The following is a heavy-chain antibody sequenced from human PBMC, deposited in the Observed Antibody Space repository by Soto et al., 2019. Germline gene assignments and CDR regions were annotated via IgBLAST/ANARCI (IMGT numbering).Heavy chain of an antibody. D-gene: IGHD2-2*01. CDR1: GGTFSRYS. CDR3: AREDRDRETGLVPAAIDGMDV. J-gene: IGHJ6*02. CDR2: IIPIFGIA. V-gene: IGHV1-69*08. Sequence: QVQLVQSGAEVKKPGSSVKVSCKASGGTFSRYSITWVRQAPGHGLEWIGRIIPIFGIASYAQKFQGRVTITADESTSTAFMALSSVRSDDTAVYYSAREDRDRETGLVPAAIDGMDVWGQGTTVTVSS.